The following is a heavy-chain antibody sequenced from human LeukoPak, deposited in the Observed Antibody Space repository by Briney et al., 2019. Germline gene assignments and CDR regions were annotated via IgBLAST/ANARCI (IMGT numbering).Heavy chain of an antibody. D-gene: IGHD6-13*01. CDR3: ARSAFLVTAPGLYYFDY. CDR1: GGSISSYY. J-gene: IGHJ4*02. V-gene: IGHV4-4*07. CDR2: IYNSGST. Sequence: SQTLSLTCTVSGGSISSYYWSWIRQPAGKGLEWIGHIYNSGSTNYNPSLKGRVTMSVATSKNQFSLHLSSVTAADTAVYYCARSAFLVTAPGLYYFDYWGQGTLVAASS.